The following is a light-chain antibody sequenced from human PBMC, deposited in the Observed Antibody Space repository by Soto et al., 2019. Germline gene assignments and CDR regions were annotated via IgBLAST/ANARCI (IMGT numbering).Light chain of an antibody. Sequence: VLTPGPTTLSLSLGRGATLSCMASQSVSRRLAWYQQRPGQSPRLLISGASMRASCVPVRFIVSGSGTDFTLTITRLEPEDFAVYYCQQYGGSPITFGLGTRLEN. CDR3: QQYGGSPIT. V-gene: IGKV3-20*01. CDR1: QSVSRR. CDR2: GAS. J-gene: IGKJ5*01.